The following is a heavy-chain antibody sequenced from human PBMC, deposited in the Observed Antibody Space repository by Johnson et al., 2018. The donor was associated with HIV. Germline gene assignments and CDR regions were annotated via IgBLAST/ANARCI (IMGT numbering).Heavy chain of an antibody. J-gene: IGHJ3*02. CDR2: VSYHGSNK. CDR1: GFTFRSYA. CDR3: ARDVLEVTMIVVVTPPDI. V-gene: IGHV3-30-3*01. D-gene: IGHD3-22*01. Sequence: QVQLVESWGGVVQPGRSLRLSCAASGFTFRSYAMHWVRQAPGKGLEWVAVVSYHGSNKYYADSVKGRFTISRDNSKNTLYLQMNSLRAEDTALYYCARDVLEVTMIVVVTPPDIWGQGTTVTVSS.